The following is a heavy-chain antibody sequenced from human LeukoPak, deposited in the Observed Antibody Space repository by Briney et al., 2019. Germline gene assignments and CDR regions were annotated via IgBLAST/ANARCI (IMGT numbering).Heavy chain of an antibody. CDR3: ARIAVAGIVNYYYGMDV. J-gene: IGHJ6*02. CDR2: ISYDGSNR. V-gene: IGHV3-30-3*01. CDR1: GFTFSSYA. Sequence: PGGSLRLSCAASGFTFSSYAMHWVRQAPGKGLEWVAVISYDGSNRYYADSVKGRFTISRDNSKNPLYLQMNSLRAEDTAVYCCARIAVAGIVNYYYGMDVWGQGTTVTVSS. D-gene: IGHD6-19*01.